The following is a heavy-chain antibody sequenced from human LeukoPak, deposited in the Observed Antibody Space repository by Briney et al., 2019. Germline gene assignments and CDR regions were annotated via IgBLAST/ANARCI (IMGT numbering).Heavy chain of an antibody. CDR2: ISAYNGNT. V-gene: IGHV1-18*01. CDR1: GYTFTIYG. J-gene: IGHJ6*03. Sequence: GASVKVSSKASGYTFTIYGISWVRQAPGQRLEWMVWISAYNGNTNYAQKLQGRVTMTTDTSTSTAYMELRSLRSDDTAVYYCARGTQYYYYYYTDVWGKGTTVTVSS. CDR3: ARGTQYYYYYYTDV.